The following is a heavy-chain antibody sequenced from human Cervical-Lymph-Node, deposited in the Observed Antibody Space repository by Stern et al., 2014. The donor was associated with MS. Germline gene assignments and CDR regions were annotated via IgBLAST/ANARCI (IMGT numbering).Heavy chain of an antibody. CDR1: GYTFTSYW. Sequence: EVQLVESGPEVKRPGESLKISCQASGYTFTSYWIGGVRQMPGKGLEWIAIICPGGADIRYSPSSQGQVTISADKSSSTAYLQWNNLKASDTAIYYCARQRYFDYWGQGTLVTVSS. CDR3: ARQRYFDY. CDR2: ICPGGADI. J-gene: IGHJ4*02. V-gene: IGHV5-51*01.